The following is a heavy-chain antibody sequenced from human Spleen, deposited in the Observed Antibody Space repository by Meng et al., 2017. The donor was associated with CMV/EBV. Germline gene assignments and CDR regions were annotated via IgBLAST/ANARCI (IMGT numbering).Heavy chain of an antibody. J-gene: IGHJ4*02. D-gene: IGHD2-21*02. CDR1: GGSISSYGYC. CDR2: IYDSGTT. Sequence: VSGGSISSYGYCWTWIRQFPGKGLEWIGYIYDSGTTYYNPSLKSRVTISLDTSENQFSLKLSSVTVADTAPYYCARGDAVTLYFGYWGQGSLVTVSS. CDR3: ARGDAVTLYFGY. V-gene: IGHV4-31*02.